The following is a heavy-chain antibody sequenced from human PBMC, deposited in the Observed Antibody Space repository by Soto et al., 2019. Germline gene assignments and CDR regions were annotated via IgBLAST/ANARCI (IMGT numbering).Heavy chain of an antibody. CDR2: IYHSGST. Sequence: SETLSLTCAVSGGSISSGGYSWSWIRQPPGKGLEWIGYIYHSGSTYYNPSLKSRVTISVDRSKNQFSLKLSSVTAADTAVYYCACGYDSSGYSIYFDYWGQGTLVTVSS. CDR3: ACGYDSSGYSIYFDY. CDR1: GGSISSGGYS. J-gene: IGHJ4*02. D-gene: IGHD3-22*01. V-gene: IGHV4-30-2*01.